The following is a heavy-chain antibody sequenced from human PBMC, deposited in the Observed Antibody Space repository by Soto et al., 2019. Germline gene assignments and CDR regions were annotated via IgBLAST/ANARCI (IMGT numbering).Heavy chain of an antibody. J-gene: IGHJ4*02. CDR3: ARGVGYSIHWPYSFDY. CDR1: GITVSSTY. D-gene: IGHD5-12*01. CDR2: LYSSGDV. Sequence: EVQLVETGGGLIQPGGSLRLSCAASGITVSSTYMSWVRQAPGKGLEWVSVLYSSGDVYYADSVKGRFTISRDNSKNTLYIQMNSLRVEDTAVYYCARGVGYSIHWPYSFDYWGQGTLVTVAS. V-gene: IGHV3-53*02.